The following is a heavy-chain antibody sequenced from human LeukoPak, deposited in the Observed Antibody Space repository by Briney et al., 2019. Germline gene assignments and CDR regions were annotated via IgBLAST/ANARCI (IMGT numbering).Heavy chain of an antibody. V-gene: IGHV1-18*01. J-gene: IGHJ4*01. Sequence: GASVKVSCKASGYTFSRYHISWVRQAPGQGLEWMGRISGHSGNTHYAQSLQGRVAMTIDRSATTAYMELMSLTSDDTAVYYCGRGLGYCDSTGCYEELPGDYWSQGTLVTVSS. CDR3: GRGLGYCDSTGCYEELPGDY. CDR2: ISGHSGNT. CDR1: GYTFSRYH. D-gene: IGHD2-2*01.